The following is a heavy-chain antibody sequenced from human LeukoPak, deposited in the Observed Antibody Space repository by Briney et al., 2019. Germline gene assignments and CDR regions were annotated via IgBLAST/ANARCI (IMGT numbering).Heavy chain of an antibody. J-gene: IGHJ4*02. CDR3: AGRDGYNRNLYFDY. CDR2: INQDGSEK. Sequence: GGSLRLSCAASGFTFSNYWMTWVRQAPGRGLEWVADINQDGSEKHYVDSVKGQFTISRDNAKNSLSLQMNSLRGEDAAVYYCAGRDGYNRNLYFDYWGQGTLVTVSS. D-gene: IGHD5-24*01. CDR1: GFTFSNYW. V-gene: IGHV3-7*04.